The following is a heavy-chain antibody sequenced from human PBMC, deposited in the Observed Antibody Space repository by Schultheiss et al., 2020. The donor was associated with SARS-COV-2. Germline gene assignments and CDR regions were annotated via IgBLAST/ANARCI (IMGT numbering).Heavy chain of an antibody. CDR3: ARVAWDGYNYGYFDL. CDR1: GGSFSGYY. CDR2: IYYSGST. V-gene: IGHV4-59*12. J-gene: IGHJ2*01. Sequence: SETLSLTCAVYGGSFSGYYWSWIRQPPGKGLEWIGYIYYSGSTYYNPSLKSRVTISVDTSKNQFSLKLSSVTAADTAVYYCARVAWDGYNYGYFDLWGRGTLVTVSS. D-gene: IGHD5-24*01.